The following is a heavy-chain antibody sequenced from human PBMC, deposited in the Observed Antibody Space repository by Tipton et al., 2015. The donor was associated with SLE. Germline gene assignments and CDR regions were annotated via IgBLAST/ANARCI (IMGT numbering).Heavy chain of an antibody. J-gene: IGHJ3*01. CDR2: IYTSGST. D-gene: IGHD1-14*01. CDR3: ARDQFATVGAFDL. CDR1: GGSISSGNYY. Sequence: TLSLTCTVSGGSISSGNYYWSWIRQPAGKGLEWIGRIYTSGSTNYNPSLKSRVTISIDTSKNQFSLNLTSVTAADTALYFCARDQFATVGAFDLWGQGTMVTVSS. V-gene: IGHV4-61*02.